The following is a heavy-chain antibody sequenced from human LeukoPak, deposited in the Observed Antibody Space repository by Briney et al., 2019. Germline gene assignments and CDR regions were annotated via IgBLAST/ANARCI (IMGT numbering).Heavy chain of an antibody. V-gene: IGHV3-73*01. Sequence: GGSLRLSCVASGFSYSDSTMHWVRQASGKGLEWVGRIRSKALSDAPGYASSVKGRFTISRDDSLNTVYLQMNSLRIEDTALYYCTRGSYDFWGQGTLVTVSS. CDR2: IRSKALSDAP. D-gene: IGHD3-10*01. CDR1: GFSYSDST. CDR3: TRGSYDF. J-gene: IGHJ4*02.